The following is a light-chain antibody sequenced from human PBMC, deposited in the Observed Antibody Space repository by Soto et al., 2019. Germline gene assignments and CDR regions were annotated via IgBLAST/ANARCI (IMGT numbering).Light chain of an antibody. CDR1: SGHSSYA. J-gene: IGLJ2*01. CDR3: QTCGTGIHVV. CDR2: LDSDGIH. V-gene: IGLV4-69*01. Sequence: QSVLTQSPSASASLGASVKLTCTLSSGHSSYAVAWYQQQPEKGPRYLLKLDSDGIHTTGDAIPDRFSGSSSGAERYLTISSLQSEDEADYYCQTCGTGIHVVFGGGTKLTVL.